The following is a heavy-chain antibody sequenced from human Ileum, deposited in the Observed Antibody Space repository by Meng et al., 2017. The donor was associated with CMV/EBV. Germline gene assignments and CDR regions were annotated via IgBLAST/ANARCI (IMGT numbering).Heavy chain of an antibody. CDR3: AKGEWQLALDS. CDR1: GFTFSTYA. Sequence: VLLLVSGGGLCQPGRSLRLSCAASGFTFSTYAINWVRQAPGKGLEWVSVISGGGASTFYADSMKGRFTISRDNYKNTVYLQMNSLRSEDTAVYYCAKGEWQLALDSWGQGTLVTVSS. D-gene: IGHD6-13*01. V-gene: IGHV3-23*01. J-gene: IGHJ4*02. CDR2: ISGGGAST.